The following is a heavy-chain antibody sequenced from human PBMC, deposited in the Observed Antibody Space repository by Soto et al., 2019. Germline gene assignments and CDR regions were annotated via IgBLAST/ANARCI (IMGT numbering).Heavy chain of an antibody. Sequence: EVQLVESGGGLVQPGGSLRLSCAASGLTVSTNHMSWVRQAPGKGLEWVSLIYSGGSTYYADSVKGRFTISRDSSKNTLYLQMNNVRAEDTAVYYCARDPPQVGSPTDYFDYWGQGTLVTVSS. CDR3: ARDPPQVGSPTDYFDY. CDR1: GLTVSTNH. D-gene: IGHD1-26*01. CDR2: IYSGGST. V-gene: IGHV3-66*01. J-gene: IGHJ4*02.